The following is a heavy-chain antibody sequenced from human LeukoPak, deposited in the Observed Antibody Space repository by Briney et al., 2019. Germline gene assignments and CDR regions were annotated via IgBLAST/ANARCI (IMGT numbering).Heavy chain of an antibody. V-gene: IGHV4-38-2*02. J-gene: IGHJ4*02. CDR1: GYSISSGYY. Sequence: SETLSLTCTVSGYSISSGYYWGWIRQPPGKGLEWIGSIYHSGSTYYNPSLKSRVTISVDTSKNQFSLKLSSVTAADTAVYYCARVMEYQLLWYDYWGQGTLVIVSS. CDR2: IYHSGST. D-gene: IGHD2-2*01. CDR3: ARVMEYQLLWYDY.